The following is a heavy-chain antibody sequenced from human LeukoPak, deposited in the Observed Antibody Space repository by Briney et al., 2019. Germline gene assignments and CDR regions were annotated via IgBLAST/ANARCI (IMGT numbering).Heavy chain of an antibody. CDR3: AKEVGATHFDY. D-gene: IGHD1-26*01. Sequence: GGSLRLSCAASGFTFSSYGMHWVRQAPGKGLEWVAVIWYDGSNKYYADSVKGRFTIYRDNSKNTLYLQMNSLRAEDTAVYYCAKEVGATHFDYWGQGTLVTVSS. CDR1: GFTFSSYG. V-gene: IGHV3-33*06. J-gene: IGHJ4*02. CDR2: IWYDGSNK.